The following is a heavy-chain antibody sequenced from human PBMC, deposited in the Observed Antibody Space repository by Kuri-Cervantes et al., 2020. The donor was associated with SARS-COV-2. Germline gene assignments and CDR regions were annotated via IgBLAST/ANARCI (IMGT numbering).Heavy chain of an antibody. CDR1: GYTFTSYG. CDR3: ARVNRITIFGVVTNSPMD. V-gene: IGHV1-18*01. J-gene: IGHJ4*02. Sequence: ASVKVSCKASGYTFTSYGISWVRQAPGQGLEWMGWISAYNGNTNYAQKLQGRVTMTTDTSTSTAYMELRSLRSDDTAVYYCARVNRITIFGVVTNSPMDWGQGTLVTVSS. D-gene: IGHD3-3*01. CDR2: ISAYNGNT.